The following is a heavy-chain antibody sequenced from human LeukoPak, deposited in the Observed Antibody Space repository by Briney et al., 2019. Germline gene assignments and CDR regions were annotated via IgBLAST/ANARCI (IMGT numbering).Heavy chain of an antibody. Sequence: GGCLRLSCAASGFTFDDYAMHWVRQAPGKGLEWVSGISGTGGSAYYADSVKGRFTISRDNSKNTLYLQMNSLRVEDTAVYYCAKVGVGTTSDFDYWGQGTLVTVSS. J-gene: IGHJ4*02. CDR1: GFTFDDYA. CDR2: ISGTGGSA. V-gene: IGHV3-23*01. CDR3: AKVGVGTTSDFDY. D-gene: IGHD1-26*01.